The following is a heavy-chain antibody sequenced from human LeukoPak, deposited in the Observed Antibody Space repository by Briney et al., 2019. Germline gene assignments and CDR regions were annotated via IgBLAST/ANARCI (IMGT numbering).Heavy chain of an antibody. Sequence: ASVKVSCKASGGTFSSYAISWVRQAPGQRLEWMGWINAGNGNTKYSQKFQGRVTITRDTSASTAYMELSSLRSEDTAVYYCARDFPTEDRFDYWGQGTLVTVSS. J-gene: IGHJ4*02. CDR3: ARDFPTEDRFDY. V-gene: IGHV1-3*01. CDR2: INAGNGNT. D-gene: IGHD7-27*01. CDR1: GGTFSSYA.